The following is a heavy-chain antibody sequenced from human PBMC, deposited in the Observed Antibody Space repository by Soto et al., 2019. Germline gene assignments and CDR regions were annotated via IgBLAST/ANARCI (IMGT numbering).Heavy chain of an antibody. V-gene: IGHV3-30-3*01. CDR2: ISYDGSSK. CDR1: GFTFSSCA. Sequence: PGGSLRLSCAASGFTFSSCAMHWVRQAPGKGLEWVAVISYDGSSKYYADSVKGRFTISRDNSKNTLYLQMNSLRAEDTAVYYCARGGYDSSGYYYVGAFDIWGQGTMVTVSS. J-gene: IGHJ3*02. CDR3: ARGGYDSSGYYYVGAFDI. D-gene: IGHD3-22*01.